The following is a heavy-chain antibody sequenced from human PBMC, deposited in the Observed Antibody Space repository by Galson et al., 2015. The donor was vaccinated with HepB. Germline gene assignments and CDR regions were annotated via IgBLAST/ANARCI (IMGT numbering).Heavy chain of an antibody. CDR1: GFTFSSYG. CDR3: AKTLGSTLRPDYYGMDV. CDR2: ISYDGSNK. V-gene: IGHV3-30*18. D-gene: IGHD3-10*01. Sequence: SLRLSCAASGFTFSSYGMHWVRQAPGKGLEWVAVISYDGSNKYYADSVKSRFTISRDNSKNTLYLQMNSLRAEDTAVYYCAKTLGSTLRPDYYGMDVWGQGTTVTVSS. J-gene: IGHJ6*02.